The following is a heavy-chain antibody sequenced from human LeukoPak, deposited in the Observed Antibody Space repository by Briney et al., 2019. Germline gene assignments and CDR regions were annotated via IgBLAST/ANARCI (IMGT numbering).Heavy chain of an antibody. CDR1: GGSFSGYY. Sequence: SETLSLSCAVYGGSFSGYYWSWIRQPPGKGLEWIGEINHSASTNYNPSLKSRVTISVDTSKNQFSLKLSSVTAADTAVYYCAIQKLYCTNGVCWYYFDYWGQGTLVTVSS. D-gene: IGHD2-8*01. CDR2: INHSAST. V-gene: IGHV4-34*01. J-gene: IGHJ4*02. CDR3: AIQKLYCTNGVCWYYFDY.